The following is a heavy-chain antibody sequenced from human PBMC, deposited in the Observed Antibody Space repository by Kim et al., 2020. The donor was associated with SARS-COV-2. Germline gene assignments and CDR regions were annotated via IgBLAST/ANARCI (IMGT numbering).Heavy chain of an antibody. D-gene: IGHD2-21*01. CDR2: ISYDGSNK. Sequence: GGSLRLSCAASGFTFSSYAMHWVRQAPGKGLEWVAVISYDGSNKYYADSVKGRFTISRDNSKNTLYLQMNSLRAEDTAVYYCARDGDIVVVIEYYFDYWGQGTLVTVSS. J-gene: IGHJ4*02. CDR1: GFTFSSYA. V-gene: IGHV3-30-3*01. CDR3: ARDGDIVVVIEYYFDY.